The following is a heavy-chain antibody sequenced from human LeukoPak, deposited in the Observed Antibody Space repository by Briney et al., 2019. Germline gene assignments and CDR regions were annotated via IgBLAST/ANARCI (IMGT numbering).Heavy chain of an antibody. D-gene: IGHD6-13*01. CDR2: IYTSGST. J-gene: IGHJ6*03. Sequence: SETLSLTCTVSGGSISSYYWSWIRQPAGKGLEWIGRIYTSGSTNYNPSLKSRVTMSVDTSKNQFSLKLSSVTAADTAVYYCASERGSSYYYCYYMDVWGKGTTVTVSS. CDR3: ASERGSSYYYCYYMDV. CDR1: GGSISSYY. V-gene: IGHV4-4*07.